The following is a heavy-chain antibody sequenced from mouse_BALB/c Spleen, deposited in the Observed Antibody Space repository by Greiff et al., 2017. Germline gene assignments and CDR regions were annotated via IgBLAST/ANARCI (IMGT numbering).Heavy chain of an antibody. Sequence: VKLMESGAELVKPGASVKLSCKTSGYTFTSYWIQWVKQRPGQGLGWIGEIFPGTGTTYYNEKFKGKATLTIDTSSSTAYMQLSSLTSEDSAVYFCARRGEAWFAYWGQGTLVTVSA. V-gene: IGHV1S132*01. J-gene: IGHJ3*01. CDR3: ARRGEAWFAY. CDR1: GYTFTSYW. CDR2: IFPGTGTT.